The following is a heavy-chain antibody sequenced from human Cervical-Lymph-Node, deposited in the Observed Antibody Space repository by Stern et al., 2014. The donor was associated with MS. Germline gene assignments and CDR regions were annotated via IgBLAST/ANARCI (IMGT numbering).Heavy chain of an antibody. CDR2: FSSTGHT. V-gene: IGHV4-30-2*01. CDR1: GGIISSGGHS. CDR3: ARESFPPPRADGAFDM. J-gene: IGHJ3*02. Sequence: QLQLQESGSGLVKPSQTLSLTCVVSGGIISSGGHSWTWIRPPPGQGLEWIGYFSSTGHTHYTPTLLRRVTISVDRSKNHFSLRLTSVSAADTAVYYCARESFPPPRADGAFDMWGQGMMVTVSS. D-gene: IGHD5-24*01.